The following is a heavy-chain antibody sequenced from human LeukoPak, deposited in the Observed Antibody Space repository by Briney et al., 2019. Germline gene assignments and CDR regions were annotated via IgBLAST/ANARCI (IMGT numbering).Heavy chain of an antibody. V-gene: IGHV4-34*01. J-gene: IGHJ4*02. Sequence: PSETLSLTCAVSGVSFGRYSWTWIRQSPGKGLKCIGEINFSGYTKYNPSLKSRVTMSVDTSKNQFSLKLASVTAADTAIYFCARVGSTPAKFDHWGQGTLVTVSS. CDR2: INFSGYT. CDR1: GVSFGRYS. CDR3: ARVGSTPAKFDH. D-gene: IGHD2-2*01.